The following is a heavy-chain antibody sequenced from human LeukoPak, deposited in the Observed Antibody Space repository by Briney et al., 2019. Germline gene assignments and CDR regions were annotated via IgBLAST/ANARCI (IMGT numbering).Heavy chain of an antibody. D-gene: IGHD2-15*01. Sequence: GSLRLSCAASGFTFSSYAMSWVRQAPGKGLEWVSSISDSGSTSLADSVKGRFTISRDNSKKALYLQMNSLRVEDTAMYYCAKSQGGTYYYSCMDVWGQGTTVTVSS. CDR3: AKSQGGTYYYSCMDV. CDR2: ISDSGST. CDR1: GFTFSSYA. V-gene: IGHV3-23*01. J-gene: IGHJ6*02.